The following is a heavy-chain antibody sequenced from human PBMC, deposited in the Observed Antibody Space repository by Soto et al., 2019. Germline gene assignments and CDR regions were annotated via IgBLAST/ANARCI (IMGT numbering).Heavy chain of an antibody. J-gene: IGHJ4*02. Sequence: SETLSLTCTVSGGSISSYYWSWIRQPPGKGLEWIGYIYYSGSTNYNPSLKSRVTISVDTSKNQFSLKLSSVTAADTAVYYCARHAGTRAYWGQGTLVTVSS. V-gene: IGHV4-59*08. D-gene: IGHD6-13*01. CDR2: IYYSGST. CDR3: ARHAGTRAY. CDR1: GGSISSYY.